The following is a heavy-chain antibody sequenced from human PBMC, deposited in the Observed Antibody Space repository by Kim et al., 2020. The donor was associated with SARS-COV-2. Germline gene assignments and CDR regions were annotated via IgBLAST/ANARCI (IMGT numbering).Heavy chain of an antibody. J-gene: IGHJ6*02. V-gene: IGHV4-59*01. Sequence: YNPSLKSRVTISVDTSKNQFSLKLSSVTAADTAVYYCARDRTYHYYGMDVWGQGTTVTVSS. CDR3: ARDRTYHYYGMDV.